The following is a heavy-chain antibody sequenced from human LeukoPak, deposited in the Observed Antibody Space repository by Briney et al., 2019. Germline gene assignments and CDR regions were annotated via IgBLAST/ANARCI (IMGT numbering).Heavy chain of an antibody. CDR2: ISSDSTHI. D-gene: IGHD6-13*01. CDR3: ASESIITQQLVRNDAFDI. Sequence: PGGSLRLSCAASGFTFSGYSMNWVRQAPGKGLEWVSSISSDSTHILYADSVKGRFTISRDNARNSLYLQMNSLRAEDTAVYYCASESIITQQLVRNDAFDIWGQGTMVTVSS. J-gene: IGHJ3*02. V-gene: IGHV3-21*03. CDR1: GFTFSGYS.